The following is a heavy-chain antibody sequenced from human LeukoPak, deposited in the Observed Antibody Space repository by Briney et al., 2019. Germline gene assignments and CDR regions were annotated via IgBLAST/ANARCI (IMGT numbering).Heavy chain of an antibody. CDR1: GGSSTGYY. Sequence: PQTLSLTCAVYGGSSTGYYWSWIRQPPGKGLEWIGEINHSGSTNYNPSLQSRVTISVDTSKNQSSLKLSSVTAADTAVYYCARLKPPRRCAKRAGGTFFDYWGQGTLVTVSS. V-gene: IGHV4-34*01. CDR3: ARLKPPRRCAKRAGGTFFDY. D-gene: IGHD2-15*01. J-gene: IGHJ4*02. CDR2: INHSGST.